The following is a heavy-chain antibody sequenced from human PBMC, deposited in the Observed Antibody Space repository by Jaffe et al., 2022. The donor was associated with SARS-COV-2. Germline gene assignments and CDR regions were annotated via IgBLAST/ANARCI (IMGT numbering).Heavy chain of an antibody. V-gene: IGHV1-69*01. CDR3: ARPADSDHEWGFDY. D-gene: IGHD2-21*02. CDR2: ITPLFGTA. Sequence: QVQLGQSGAEVKKPGSSVKVSCKASGVTFSTSAVSWVRQAPGQGLEWMGVITPLFGTANYARNFQGRVTMTADESTSTFYLELTRLRSQDTAIYYCARPADSDHEWGFDYWGQGSPVTVSS. CDR1: GVTFSTSA. J-gene: IGHJ4*02.